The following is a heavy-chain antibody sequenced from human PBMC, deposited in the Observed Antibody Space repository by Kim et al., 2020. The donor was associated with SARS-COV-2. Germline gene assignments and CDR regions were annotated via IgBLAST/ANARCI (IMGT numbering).Heavy chain of an antibody. J-gene: IGHJ3*02. Sequence: SETLSLTCTVSGGSISSENYYWGWIRQPPGKGLEWIGYIYYSGGSTYYSPSLKSRVTISLDTSNNQFSLTLSSVTAADTAVYYCAREVDRVSTSDAFDI. CDR1: GGSISSENYY. CDR2: IYYSGGST. D-gene: IGHD2-8*01. CDR3: AREVDRVSTSDAFDI. V-gene: IGHV4-30-4*08.